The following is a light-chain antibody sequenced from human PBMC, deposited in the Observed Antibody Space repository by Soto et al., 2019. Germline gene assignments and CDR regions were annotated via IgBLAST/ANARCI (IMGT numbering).Light chain of an antibody. J-gene: IGKJ2*01. CDR2: AAS. V-gene: IGKV1-39*01. CDR1: QSISIY. Sequence: DIQMTQSPSSLSASVGDRVTITCRESQSISIYLNWYKQKLGKAPELLIYAASSLQSGVPSRFSGSGSGTGFTLTISSLQPEDFATYYCRQSYNTPYTFGQGTKLEIK. CDR3: RQSYNTPYT.